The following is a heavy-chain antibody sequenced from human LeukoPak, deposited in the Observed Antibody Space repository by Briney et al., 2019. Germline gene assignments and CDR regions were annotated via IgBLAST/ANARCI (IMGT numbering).Heavy chain of an antibody. J-gene: IGHJ4*02. CDR1: GFTFSDYY. CDR3: ARASASYFDY. CDR2: ISSSSSSYT. V-gene: IGHV3-11*06. Sequence: WGSLSPSCAASGFTFSDYYMSWIRQAPGKGLEWVSYISSSSSSYTNYADSVKGRFTISRDNAKNSLYLQLNSLRAEDTAVYYCARASASYFDYWGQGTLVTVSS.